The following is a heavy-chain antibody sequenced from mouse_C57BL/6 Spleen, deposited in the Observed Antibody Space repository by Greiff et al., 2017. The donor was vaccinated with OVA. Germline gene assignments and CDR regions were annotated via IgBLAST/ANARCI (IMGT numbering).Heavy chain of an antibody. CDR1: GYTFTSYW. Sequence: VQLQQPGAELVRPGSSVKLSCKASGYTFTSYWMHWVKQRPIQGLEWIGNIDPSDSETPYTQKFKDKATLTVYKSSSTAYMQLSSLTAEDSAVYYWARGYYGSSYEGAMDYWGQGTSVTVSS. V-gene: IGHV1-52*01. CDR2: IDPSDSET. CDR3: ARGYYGSSYEGAMDY. D-gene: IGHD1-1*01. J-gene: IGHJ4*01.